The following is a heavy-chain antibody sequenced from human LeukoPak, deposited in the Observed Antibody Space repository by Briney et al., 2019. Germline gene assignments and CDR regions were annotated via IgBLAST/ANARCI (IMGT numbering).Heavy chain of an antibody. D-gene: IGHD3-22*01. CDR1: GFTFSRYW. CDR3: ARNGDYYDSSGSPHDAFDM. Sequence: GSPRLSCAASGFTFSRYWMSWVRQAPGKGLEGLANINPDGSQKYYVDSVKGRFTISRDNARNSLYLQMNSLRAEDTAVYYCARNGDYYDSSGSPHDAFDMWGQGTMVTVSS. J-gene: IGHJ3*02. CDR2: INPDGSQK. V-gene: IGHV3-7*01.